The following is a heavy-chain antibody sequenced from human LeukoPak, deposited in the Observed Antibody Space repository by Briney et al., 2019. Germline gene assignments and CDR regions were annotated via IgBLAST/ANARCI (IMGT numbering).Heavy chain of an antibody. CDR3: ARVGVAAAGYFDY. J-gene: IGHJ4*02. CDR1: GYTFTSYY. D-gene: IGHD6-13*01. Sequence: ASVKVSCKASGYTFTSYYMRWVRQAPGQGLEWMGIINPSGGSTSYARKFQGRVTMTRDTSTSTVYMELSSLRSEDTAVYYCARVGVAAAGYFDYWGQGTLVTVSS. CDR2: INPSGGST. V-gene: IGHV1-46*01.